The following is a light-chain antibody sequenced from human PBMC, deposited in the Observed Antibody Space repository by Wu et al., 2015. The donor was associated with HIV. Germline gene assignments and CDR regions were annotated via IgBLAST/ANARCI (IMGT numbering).Light chain of an antibody. CDR1: QSVSSN. CDR3: QHQPFT. Sequence: EIVMTQSPATLSVSPGERATLSCRASQSVSSNLAWYQQKPGQAPRLLIYGASSRATGIPDKFSGSGSGTDFTLTISRLEPEDFAVYYCQHQPFTFGPGTKVDIK. J-gene: IGKJ3*01. CDR2: GAS. V-gene: IGKV3D-15*01.